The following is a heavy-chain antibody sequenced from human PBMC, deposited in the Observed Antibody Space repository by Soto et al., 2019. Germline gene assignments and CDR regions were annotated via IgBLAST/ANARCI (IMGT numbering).Heavy chain of an antibody. V-gene: IGHV1-2*02. Sequence: SVKVSCKASGYTFTGNYIHWVRQAPGQGLEWMGWVNPDNGGTTSAEKFQGRVTMTRDTSVTTAYMELYRLTSDDTAVYYCARDPRPPSGWLGFWEYGMDVWGQGTTVTVSS. D-gene: IGHD3-3*01. CDR2: VNPDNGGT. J-gene: IGHJ6*02. CDR3: ARDPRPPSGWLGFWEYGMDV. CDR1: GYTFTGNY.